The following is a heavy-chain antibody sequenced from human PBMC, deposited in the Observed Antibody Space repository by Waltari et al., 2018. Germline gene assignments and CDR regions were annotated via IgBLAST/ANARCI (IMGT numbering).Heavy chain of an antibody. Sequence: EVQVVESGGGLVQPGGSLRLSCGPAGFAFRSSWLSWLRQAPGQGLEWVANIKEDGSAQYYLDSVRGRFTISRDNTKNSLFLQMNSLRAEDTAVYFCARATNHAFDNWGQGTLVTVSS. CDR3: ARATNHAFDN. CDR1: GFAFRSSW. V-gene: IGHV3-7*01. CDR2: IKEDGSAQ. J-gene: IGHJ4*02.